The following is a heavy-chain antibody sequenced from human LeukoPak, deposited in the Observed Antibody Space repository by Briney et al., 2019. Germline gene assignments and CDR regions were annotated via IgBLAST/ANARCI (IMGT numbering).Heavy chain of an antibody. CDR3: AREGVDSSGYGYYYYYMDV. D-gene: IGHD3-22*01. J-gene: IGHJ6*03. CDR1: GYTFTSYD. V-gene: IGHV1-2*02. Sequence: GASVKVSCKASGYTFTSYDINWVRQAPGQGLEWMGWINPNSGGTNYAQKFQGRVTMTRDTSISTACMELSRLRSDDTAVYYCAREGVDSSGYGYYYYYMDVWGKGTTVTVSS. CDR2: INPNSGGT.